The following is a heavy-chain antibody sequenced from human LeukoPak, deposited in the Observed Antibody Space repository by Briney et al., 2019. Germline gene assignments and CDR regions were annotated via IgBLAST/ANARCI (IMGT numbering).Heavy chain of an antibody. D-gene: IGHD2-15*01. CDR3: ARGAYCSGGRCPGAFDI. Sequence: GGSLRLSCAASGFTFSTYAMYWVRQAPGKGREGGTVIWYDGSNKYYADSVKGRFTISRDNSKNTLYLQMNSLRADDTAVYYCARGAYCSGGRCPGAFDIWGQGTMVTVSS. CDR1: GFTFSTYA. J-gene: IGHJ3*02. V-gene: IGHV3-33*01. CDR2: IWYDGSNK.